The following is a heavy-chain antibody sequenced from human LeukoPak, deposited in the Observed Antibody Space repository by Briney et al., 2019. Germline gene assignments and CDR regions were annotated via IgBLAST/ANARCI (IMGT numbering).Heavy chain of an antibody. J-gene: IGHJ4*02. CDR3: ARGVYIAAAQYAY. V-gene: IGHV4-59*01. CDR1: GGSISSYY. D-gene: IGHD6-13*01. CDR2: IYYSGST. Sequence: SETLSLTCTVSGGSISSYYWSWIRQPPGKGLEWIGYIYYSGSTNYNPSLKSRVTISVDTSQNQFSLKLSSVTAADTAVYYCARGVYIAAAQYAYWGQGTLVTVSS.